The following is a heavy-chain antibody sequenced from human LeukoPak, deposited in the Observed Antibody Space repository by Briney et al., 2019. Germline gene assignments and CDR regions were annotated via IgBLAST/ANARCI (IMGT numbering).Heavy chain of an antibody. D-gene: IGHD3-10*01. V-gene: IGHV1-2*02. J-gene: IGHJ4*02. CDR2: INPNSGGT. Sequence: ASVKVSCKASGYTFTGYYMHWVRQAPGQGLEWMGWINPNSGGTNYAQKFQGRVTMTRDTSISTAYMELSRLRSDNTALYYCARGRFTMVRGVISPIDYWGQGTLVTVSS. CDR1: GYTFTGYY. CDR3: ARGRFTMVRGVISPIDY.